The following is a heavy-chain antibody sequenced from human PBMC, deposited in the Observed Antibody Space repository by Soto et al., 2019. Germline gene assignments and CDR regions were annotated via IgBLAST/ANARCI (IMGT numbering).Heavy chain of an antibody. CDR3: ENDPNGSYGREYYFDY. CDR1: GFTFSSYC. CDR2: IAYDGSNK. J-gene: IGHJ4*02. Sequence: QVQLVESGGGVVQPGRSLRLSCAASGFTFSSYCMHWVRQAPGKGLEWVAVIAYDGSNKYYADSVKGRFTISRDNSKNTLYLQMNSLRAEDTAVYYCENDPNGSYGREYYFDYWGQGTLVTVSS. V-gene: IGHV3-30*18. D-gene: IGHD1-26*01.